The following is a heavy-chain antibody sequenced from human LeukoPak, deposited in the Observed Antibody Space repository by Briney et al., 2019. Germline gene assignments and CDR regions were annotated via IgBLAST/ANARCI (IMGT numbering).Heavy chain of an antibody. CDR1: GGSISSYY. D-gene: IGHD5-18*01. CDR3: ARGDVDTAMVT. V-gene: IGHV4-59*01. CDR2: IYYSGST. J-gene: IGHJ5*02. Sequence: PSETLSLTCTVSGGSISSYYWSRIRQPPGKGLEWIGYIYYSGSTNYNPSLKSRVTISVDTSKNQFSLKLSSVTAADTAVYYCARGDVDTAMVTWSQGTLVTVSS.